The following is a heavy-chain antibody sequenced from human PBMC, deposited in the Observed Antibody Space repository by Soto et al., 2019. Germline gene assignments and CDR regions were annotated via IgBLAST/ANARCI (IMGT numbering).Heavy chain of an antibody. Sequence: XSVKVASTVSGYPLTELSMHWVRQAPGKGLEWMGGFDPEDGETIYAQKFRGRVTMTEDTSTDTVYMELSSLRSEDTAVYYCATVGSTDYFDWFKSFDYCGQRTLVTVSS. CDR3: ATVGSTDYFDWFKSFDY. CDR1: GYPLTELS. D-gene: IGHD3-9*01. CDR2: FDPEDGET. J-gene: IGHJ4*02. V-gene: IGHV1-24*01.